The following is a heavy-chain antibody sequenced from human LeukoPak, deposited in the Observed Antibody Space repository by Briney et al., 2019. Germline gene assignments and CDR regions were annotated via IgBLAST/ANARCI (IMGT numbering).Heavy chain of an antibody. CDR2: IYSGGST. V-gene: IGHV3-53*01. J-gene: IGHJ6*02. Sequence: GGSLRLSCAASGFTVSSNYMSWVRQAPGKGLEWVSVIYSGGSTYYADSVRGRFTISRDNSKNTLYLQMNSLRAEDTAVYYCARERPGIAVAGTSYGMDVWGQGTTVTVSS. CDR3: ARERPGIAVAGTSYGMDV. CDR1: GFTVSSNY. D-gene: IGHD6-19*01.